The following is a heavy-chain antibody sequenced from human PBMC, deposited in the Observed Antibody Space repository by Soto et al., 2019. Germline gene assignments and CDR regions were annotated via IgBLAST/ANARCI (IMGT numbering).Heavy chain of an antibody. CDR2: ISSSGSTI. D-gene: IGHD3-3*01. V-gene: IGHV3-11*01. J-gene: IGHJ3*02. CDR3: ARVAYYDFWSGYPNAFDI. Sequence: GGSLRLSCAASEFTFSDYYMSWIRQAPGKGLEWVSYISSSGSTIYYADSVKGRFTISRDNAKNSLYLQMNSLRAEDTAVYYCARVAYYDFWSGYPNAFDIWGQGTMVTVSS. CDR1: EFTFSDYY.